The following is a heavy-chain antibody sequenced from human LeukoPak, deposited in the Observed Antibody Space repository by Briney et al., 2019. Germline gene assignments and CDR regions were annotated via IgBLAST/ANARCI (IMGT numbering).Heavy chain of an antibody. CDR2: IRSKAYGGTT. D-gene: IGHD1-26*01. J-gene: IGHJ4*02. Sequence: GGSLRLSCTASGFTFGDYAMSWFRQAPGKGLEWVGFIRSKAYGGTTEYAASVKGRFTISRDDSKSIAYLQMNSLKTEDTAVYYCTRDAPNSIVGATYWGQGTLVTVSS. CDR3: TRDAPNSIVGATY. V-gene: IGHV3-49*03. CDR1: GFTFGDYA.